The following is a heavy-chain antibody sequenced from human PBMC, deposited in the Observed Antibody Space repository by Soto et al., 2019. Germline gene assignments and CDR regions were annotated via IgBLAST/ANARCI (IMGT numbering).Heavy chain of an antibody. CDR1: GYTLNNYG. CDR3: ARAPLYNSGWYGEWFDS. J-gene: IGHJ5*01. Sequence: QVQLVQSGVEVKKPGASVTVSCKASGYTLNNYGITWVRQAPGQGLEWMGWITTYNNITKYAQRLQGRVTMITDTSTNTGPMELRSLRSDETAIYYCARAPLYNSGWYGEWFDSWGQGTLVIVSS. V-gene: IGHV1-18*01. CDR2: ITTYNNIT. D-gene: IGHD6-19*01.